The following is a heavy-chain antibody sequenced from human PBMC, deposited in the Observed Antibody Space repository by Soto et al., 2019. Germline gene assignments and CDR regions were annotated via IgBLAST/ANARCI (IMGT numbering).Heavy chain of an antibody. Sequence: SETLSLTCAVSGDSISSSNWWTWVRQPPGKGLEWIGDIYHTGITNYNPSLKSRVTILVDKSKNQFSLKLTSVTAADTAVYYCARYSAPGLYYYFGMDVWGQGTTVTVSS. D-gene: IGHD6-13*01. V-gene: IGHV4-4*02. CDR2: IYHTGIT. CDR1: GDSISSSNW. J-gene: IGHJ6*02. CDR3: ARYSAPGLYYYFGMDV.